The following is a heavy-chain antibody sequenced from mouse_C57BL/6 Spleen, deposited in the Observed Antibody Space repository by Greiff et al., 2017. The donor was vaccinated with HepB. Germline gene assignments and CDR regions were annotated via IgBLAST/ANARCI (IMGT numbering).Heavy chain of an antibody. V-gene: IGHV1-64*01. Sequence: QVQLQQPGAELVKPGASVKLSCKASGYTFTSYWMHWVKQRPGQGLEWIGMIHPNSGSTNYNEKFKSKATLTVDKSSSTAYMQLSSLTSEDSAVYYCARCPDGYYGGDYWGQGTSVTVSS. CDR3: ARCPDGYYGGDY. CDR2: IHPNSGST. D-gene: IGHD2-3*01. CDR1: GYTFTSYW. J-gene: IGHJ4*01.